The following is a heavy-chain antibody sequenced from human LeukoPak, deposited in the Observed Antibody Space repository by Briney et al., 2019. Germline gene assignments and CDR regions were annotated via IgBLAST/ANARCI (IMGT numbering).Heavy chain of an antibody. CDR3: ARTGEGSCYDY. CDR1: GFTFSSYE. D-gene: IGHD2-15*01. Sequence: GGSLRLSCAASGFTFSSYEMAWVRQAPGKGLEWVSNISSSDTTIHYADSVKGRFTISRDNAKNTLYLQMNSLRAEDTAVYYCARTGEGSCYDYWGQGTLVTVSS. J-gene: IGHJ4*02. V-gene: IGHV3-48*03. CDR2: ISSSDTTI.